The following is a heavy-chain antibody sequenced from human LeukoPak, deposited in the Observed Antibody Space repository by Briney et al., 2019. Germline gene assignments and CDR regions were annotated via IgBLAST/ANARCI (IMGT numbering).Heavy chain of an antibody. CDR1: GFTFDDYT. CDR3: AKDREMATISFFDY. Sequence: GGSLRLSCAASGFTFDDYTMHWVRQAPGKGLEWVSLISWDGGSTYYADSVKGRFTISRDNSKNSLYLQMNSLRTEDTALYYCAKDREMATISFFDYWGQGTLVTVSS. J-gene: IGHJ4*02. V-gene: IGHV3-43*01. CDR2: ISWDGGST. D-gene: IGHD5-24*01.